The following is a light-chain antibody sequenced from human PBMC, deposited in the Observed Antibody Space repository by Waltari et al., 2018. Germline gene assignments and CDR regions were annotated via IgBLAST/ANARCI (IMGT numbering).Light chain of an antibody. CDR2: TVS. V-gene: IGKV1-12*01. Sequence: DIQMTQSPSSVSASVGERVTIPCRASQDISNWLAWYQQKSGKAPKLLIHTVSTLQIGVPPRFSGSGSGTDFTLTISSLQPEDFATYFCQQASGLPWTFGQGTKVEIK. CDR3: QQASGLPWT. CDR1: QDISNW. J-gene: IGKJ1*01.